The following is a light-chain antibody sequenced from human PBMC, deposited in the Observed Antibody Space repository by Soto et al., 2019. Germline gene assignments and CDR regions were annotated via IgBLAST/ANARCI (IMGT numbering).Light chain of an antibody. J-gene: IGKJ1*01. CDR1: QTISNW. Sequence: DIQMTQSPSTLSASVGERVTITCRASQTISNWLAWYQQKPGKAPKLLIYAASNLESGVPSRFSGSGSGTEFTLTISSLQPDDFATYYCQQYNSYTWTFGQGTKVEIK. CDR3: QQYNSYTWT. CDR2: AAS. V-gene: IGKV1-5*01.